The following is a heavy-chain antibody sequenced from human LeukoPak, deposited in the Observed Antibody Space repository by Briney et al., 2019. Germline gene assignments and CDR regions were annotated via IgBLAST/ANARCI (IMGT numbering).Heavy chain of an antibody. V-gene: IGHV4-39*07. CDR1: GGSISSSSYY. J-gene: IGHJ4*02. Sequence: PETLSLTCTVSGGSISSSSYYWGWIRQPPGRGLEWIGSIYYSGSTYYNPSLKSRVTISVDTSKNQFSLKLSSVTAADTAVYYCARVSPSRTLLDYWGQGTLVTVSS. D-gene: IGHD2-2*01. CDR2: IYYSGST. CDR3: ARVSPSRTLLDY.